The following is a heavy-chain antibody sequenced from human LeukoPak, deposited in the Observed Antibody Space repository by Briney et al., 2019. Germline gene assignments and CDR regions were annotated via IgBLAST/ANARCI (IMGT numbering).Heavy chain of an antibody. V-gene: IGHV3-30*14. D-gene: IGHD6-13*01. Sequence: QPGRSLRLSCAASGFTFSSYAMHWVRQAPGKGLEWVAVISYDGSNKYYADSVKGRFTISRDNSKNTVYLQMGSLRAEDMAVYYCARLPGDMESPHIAAPLDYWGQGTLVTVSS. CDR1: GFTFSSYA. CDR3: ARLPGDMESPHIAAPLDY. J-gene: IGHJ4*02. CDR2: ISYDGSNK.